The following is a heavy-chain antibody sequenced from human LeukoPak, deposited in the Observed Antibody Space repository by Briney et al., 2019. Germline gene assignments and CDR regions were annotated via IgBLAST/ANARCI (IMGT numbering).Heavy chain of an antibody. CDR3: TTDVVVVTAIRSAEYFQH. V-gene: IGHV3-15*01. CDR2: IKSKTDGGTT. J-gene: IGHJ1*01. CDR1: GFTFSNAW. Sequence: GGSLRLSCAASGFTFSNAWMSWVRQAPGTGREWVGRIKSKTDGGTTDYAAPVKGRFTISRDDSKNTLYLQMNSLKTEDTAVYYCTTDVVVVTAIRSAEYFQHWGQGTLVTVSS. D-gene: IGHD2-21*02.